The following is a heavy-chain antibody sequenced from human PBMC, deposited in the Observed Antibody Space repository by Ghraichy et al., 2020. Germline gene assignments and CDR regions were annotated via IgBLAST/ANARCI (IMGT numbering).Heavy chain of an antibody. CDR3: SRYGFASWRKLVYYYGMDV. D-gene: IGHD2-2*01. Sequence: SLNISCSASGFSFPDYCMSWVRQAPGKGLEWVGFIRSTAYGGTAEYAASVKGRFTISRDDSKRIAYLQMNTLTTEDTAVYYCSRYGFASWRKLVYYYGMDVWGQGTTVTVSS. CDR2: IRSTAYGGTA. CDR1: GFSFPDYC. J-gene: IGHJ6*02. V-gene: IGHV3-49*04.